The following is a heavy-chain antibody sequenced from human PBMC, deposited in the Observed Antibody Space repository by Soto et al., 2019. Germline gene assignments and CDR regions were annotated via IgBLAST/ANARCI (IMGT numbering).Heavy chain of an antibody. CDR2: ISGSGGST. CDR3: AKGYCSGGSCYRLFDY. Sequence: PGGSLRLSCAASGFTFSSYAMSWVRQAPGKGLEWVSAISGSGGSTYYADSVKGRFTISRDNSKDTLYLQMNSLRAEDTAVYYCAKGYCSGGSCYRLFDYWGQGTLVTVSS. CDR1: GFTFSSYA. J-gene: IGHJ4*02. D-gene: IGHD2-15*01. V-gene: IGHV3-23*01.